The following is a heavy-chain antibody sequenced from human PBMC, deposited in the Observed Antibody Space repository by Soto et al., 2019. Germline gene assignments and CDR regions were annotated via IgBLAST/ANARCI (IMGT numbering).Heavy chain of an antibody. CDR3: HVGISDAFDF. Sequence: SLRLSCAASGFSFSTYWMTWVRQGPGKGLEWVPHIKQYGNDQYYVDSVKGLFTISRDNAKNSLYLEMSSLRAEDTDAYYWHVGISDAFDFWGQGTMVTVSS. V-gene: IGHV3-7*01. CDR2: IKQYGNDQ. CDR1: GFSFSTYW. J-gene: IGHJ3*01. D-gene: IGHD7-27*01.